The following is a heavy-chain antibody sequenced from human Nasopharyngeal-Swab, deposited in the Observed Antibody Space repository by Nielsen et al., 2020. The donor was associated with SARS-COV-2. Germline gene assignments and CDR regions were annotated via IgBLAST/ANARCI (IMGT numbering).Heavy chain of an antibody. Sequence: ARQAPGQGLEWMGWISAYNGVTSYAQQFRDRVTMTRDTSTSTVYMELSSLRSEDTAVYYCARDGSPHDYGDYGSDYWGQGTLVTVSS. J-gene: IGHJ4*02. D-gene: IGHD4-17*01. CDR2: ISAYNGVT. CDR3: ARDGSPHDYGDYGSDY. V-gene: IGHV1-18*01.